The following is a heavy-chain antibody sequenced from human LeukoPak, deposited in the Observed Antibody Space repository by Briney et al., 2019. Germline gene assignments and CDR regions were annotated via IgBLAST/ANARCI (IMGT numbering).Heavy chain of an antibody. D-gene: IGHD3-10*01. V-gene: IGHV4-39*02. CDR2: IYYTGNT. CDR3: ASMLYGSGSYKY. Sequence: SETLSLSCTVSVVSISSSYSYWGWVRQPPGMGLEWIGSIYYTGNTYYNASLKSQVSISIDTSKNHISLKLTSVTAADTAVYYCASMLYGSGSYKYWGQGTLVTVSS. CDR1: VVSISSSYSY. J-gene: IGHJ4*02.